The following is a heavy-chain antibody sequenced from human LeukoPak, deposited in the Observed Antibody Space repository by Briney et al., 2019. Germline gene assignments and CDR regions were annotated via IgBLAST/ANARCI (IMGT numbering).Heavy chain of an antibody. CDR2: ISWNSGSI. CDR3: AKYGLLYGSGRHKRDY. V-gene: IGHV3-23*01. CDR1: GFTFNSYV. J-gene: IGHJ4*02. D-gene: IGHD3-10*01. Sequence: PGGSLRLSCAASGFTFNSYVMSWVRQAPGKGLEWVSGISWNSGSIGYADSVKGRFTISRDNSKNTLYLQMNSLRAEDTAVYYCAKYGLLYGSGRHKRDYWGQGTLVTVSS.